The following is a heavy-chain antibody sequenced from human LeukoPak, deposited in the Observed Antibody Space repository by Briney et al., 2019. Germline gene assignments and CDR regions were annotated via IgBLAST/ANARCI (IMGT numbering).Heavy chain of an antibody. D-gene: IGHD3-9*01. V-gene: IGHV3-30*18. J-gene: IGHJ4*02. Sequence: GGSLRLSCAASGFTFSSYGMHWVRQAPGKGLEWVAVISYDGSNKYYADSVKGRFTISRDNSKNALYLQMNSLRAEDTAVYYCAKTNDILTGPLDYWGQGTLVTVSS. CDR3: AKTNDILTGPLDY. CDR2: ISYDGSNK. CDR1: GFTFSSYG.